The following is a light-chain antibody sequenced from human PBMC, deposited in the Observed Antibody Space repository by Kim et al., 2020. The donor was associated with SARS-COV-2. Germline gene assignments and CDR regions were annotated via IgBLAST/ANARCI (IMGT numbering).Light chain of an antibody. J-gene: IGKJ4*01. Sequence: ASIGDTVTITCRASQDISKWVAWYQQKPGKAPRFLIYAASSLRSGVPSRFSGSGSGTAFTLTINSLQSDDFATYYCQQAASFPLIFGGGTKVDIK. CDR3: QQAASFPLI. CDR1: QDISKW. V-gene: IGKV1-12*01. CDR2: AAS.